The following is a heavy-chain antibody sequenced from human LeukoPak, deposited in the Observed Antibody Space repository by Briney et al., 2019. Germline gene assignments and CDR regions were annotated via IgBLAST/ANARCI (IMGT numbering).Heavy chain of an antibody. D-gene: IGHD2-2*01. CDR2: IYYSGST. J-gene: IGHJ4*02. CDR1: GGSISSYY. Sequence: SETLSLTCTVSGGSISSYYWSWIRQPPGKGLEWIGYIYYSGSTNYNPSLKSRVTISVDTPKNQFSLKLSSVTAADTAVYYCARGVGYCSSTSCYFDYWGQGTLVTVSS. V-gene: IGHV4-59*01. CDR3: ARGVGYCSSTSCYFDY.